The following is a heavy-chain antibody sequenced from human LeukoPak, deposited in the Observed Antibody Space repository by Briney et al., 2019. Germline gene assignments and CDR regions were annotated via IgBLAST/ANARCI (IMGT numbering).Heavy chain of an antibody. CDR3: ARQQLVPHLDY. Sequence: SETLSLTCAVHGGSFGHFWTWIRQSPGKGLEWIGQITHSGDTNYNPSLKSRVTISVDTSKNQFSLKLSSVTAADTAVYYCARQQLVPHLDYWGQGTLVTVSS. D-gene: IGHD6-13*01. CDR1: GGSFGHF. CDR2: ITHSGDT. J-gene: IGHJ4*02. V-gene: IGHV4-34*01.